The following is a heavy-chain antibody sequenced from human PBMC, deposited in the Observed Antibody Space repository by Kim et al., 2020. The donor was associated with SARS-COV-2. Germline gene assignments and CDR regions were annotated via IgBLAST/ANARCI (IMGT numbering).Heavy chain of an antibody. Sequence: DSGKGRFTISRDKAKNALYLQMNSLRDEDTAVYYCARVGVSIGGANYFDYWGQGTLVTVSS. J-gene: IGHJ4*02. D-gene: IGHD1-26*01. V-gene: IGHV3-48*02. CDR3: ARVGVSIGGANYFDY.